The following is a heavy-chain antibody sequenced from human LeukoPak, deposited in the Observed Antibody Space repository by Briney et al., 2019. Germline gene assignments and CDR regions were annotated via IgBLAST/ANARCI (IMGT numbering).Heavy chain of an antibody. V-gene: IGHV3-48*03. D-gene: IGHD4-17*01. CDR2: ISRSSNTI. J-gene: IGHJ4*02. CDR1: GFTFSSYE. CDR3: ARRKIDYGDFDY. Sequence: GGSLRLSCAASGFTFSSYEMNWVRQAPGKGLEWISHISRSSNTIYYADSVKGRFTTSGDNAKNSLYLELNSLRAEDTAVYFCARRKIDYGDFDYWGQGTLVTVSS.